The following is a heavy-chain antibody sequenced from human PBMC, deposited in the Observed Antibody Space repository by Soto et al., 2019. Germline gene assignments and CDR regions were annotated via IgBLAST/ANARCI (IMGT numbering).Heavy chain of an antibody. D-gene: IGHD5-12*01. CDR3: VRGRSYSVYDF. J-gene: IGHJ4*02. V-gene: IGHV4-4*07. CDR1: GGSISGHS. Sequence: SETLSLTCTVSGGSISGHSWIWIRQPAGKGLEWIGHIYPSGSTSYNPSLRSRVTMSLDTSSNQIFLNLTSVTAADTAVFYCVRGRSYSVYDFWGPGTLVTVSS. CDR2: IYPSGST.